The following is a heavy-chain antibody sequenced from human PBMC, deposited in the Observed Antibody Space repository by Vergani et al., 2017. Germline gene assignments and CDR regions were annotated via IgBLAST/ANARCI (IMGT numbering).Heavy chain of an antibody. CDR2: INPNSGGT. D-gene: IGHD3-10*01. CDR1: GYTITDYY. V-gene: IGHV1-2*02. Sequence: QVHLVQSGSEVKKPGASVKVSCKASGYTITDYYIHWVRHAPGQRLEWMGWINPNSGGTEYAQKFQSRVTMTWDTSTTTTYADSVKGRFTISRDNAKNTLYLQMNSLRAEDTAVYYCAREGIMGAFDIWGQGTMVTVSS. J-gene: IGHJ3*02. CDR3: NTLYLQMNSLRAEDTAVYYCAREGIMGAFDI.